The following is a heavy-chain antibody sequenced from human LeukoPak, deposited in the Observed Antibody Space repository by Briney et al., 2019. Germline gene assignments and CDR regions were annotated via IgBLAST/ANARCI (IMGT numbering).Heavy chain of an antibody. CDR1: GFTFSDHY. CDR3: ARGGVSLPVAGRFDS. V-gene: IGHV3-72*01. Sequence: SLRLSCAASGFTFSDHYMSWVRQAPGKGLEWVGRITIKANNYFTEYAASVKGRFTISRDDSKNSLYLQMNSLKTEDTAVYYCARGGVSLPVAGRFDSWGQGTLVTVPS. D-gene: IGHD6-19*01. J-gene: IGHJ4*02. CDR2: ITIKANNYFT.